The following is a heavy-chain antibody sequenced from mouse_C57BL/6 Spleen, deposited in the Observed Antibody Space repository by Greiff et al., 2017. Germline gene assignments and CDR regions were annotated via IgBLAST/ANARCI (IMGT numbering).Heavy chain of an antibody. D-gene: IGHD2-3*01. CDR2: IYPRSGNT. CDR1: GYTFTSYG. CDR3: ARDYDGYYEGYAMDY. V-gene: IGHV1-81*01. Sequence: LVESGAELARPGASVKLSCKASGYTFTSYGISWVKQRTGQGLEWIGEIYPRSGNTYYNEKFKGKATLTADKSSSTAYMELRSLTSEDSAVYFCARDYDGYYEGYAMDYWGQGTSVTVSS. J-gene: IGHJ4*01.